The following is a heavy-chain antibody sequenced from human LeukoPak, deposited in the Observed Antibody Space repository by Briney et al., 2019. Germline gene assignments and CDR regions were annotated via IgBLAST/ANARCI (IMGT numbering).Heavy chain of an antibody. CDR1: GYTFTSYG. Sequence: GASVKVSCKASGYTFTSYGISWVRQAPGQGLEWMGWISAYNGNTNYAQKLQGRVTMTTDTSTSTAYMELSSLRSEDTAVYYCARVQGTTSSIAARRTNYYYYYGMDVWGQGTTVTVSS. CDR2: ISAYNGNT. D-gene: IGHD6-6*01. J-gene: IGHJ6*02. V-gene: IGHV1-18*01. CDR3: ARVQGTTSSIAARRTNYYYYYGMDV.